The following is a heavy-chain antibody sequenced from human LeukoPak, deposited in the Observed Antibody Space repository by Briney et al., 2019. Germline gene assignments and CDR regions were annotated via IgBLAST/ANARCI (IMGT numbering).Heavy chain of an antibody. J-gene: IGHJ4*02. V-gene: IGHV3-9*01. CDR3: AKVIHVSGWGSRSFDF. CDR2: SWNSASI. CDR1: GFTFDDYA. Sequence: GGSLRLACAASGFTFDDYAMHWVRQVPGKGLEWVSGSWNSASIGYADSVKGRFTISRDNAKNSLFLQMNGLRVEDTALYYCAKVIHVSGWGSRSFDFWGQGTLVTVSS. D-gene: IGHD3-10*01.